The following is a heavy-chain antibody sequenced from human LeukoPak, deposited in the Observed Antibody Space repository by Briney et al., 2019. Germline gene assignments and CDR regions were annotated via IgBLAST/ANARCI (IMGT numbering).Heavy chain of an antibody. CDR1: GYTFTSYS. Sequence: ASVTVSCTASGYTFTSYSISWVRQAPGQGLEWMGWISAYNGNTNYAQKLQGRVTMTTDTSTSTAYMELRSLRSDDTAVYYCARGHRITMIVVVITPYDYWGQGTLVTVSS. D-gene: IGHD3-22*01. CDR2: ISAYNGNT. CDR3: ARGHRITMIVVVITPYDY. J-gene: IGHJ4*02. V-gene: IGHV1-18*01.